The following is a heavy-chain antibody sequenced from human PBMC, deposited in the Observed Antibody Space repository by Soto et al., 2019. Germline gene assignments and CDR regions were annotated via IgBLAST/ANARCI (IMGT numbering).Heavy chain of an antibody. Sequence: LVESGGGLVKTGGSIRLSCAASGFIFRNAWMSWVRQAPGKGLEWVGRIKSKSSGGTTDYAAHVEGRVAITRDDSKSILYLQMTSLTIEDTAVYFCTSEKGWRQSPLDSWGQGALVTVSS. J-gene: IGHJ5*01. CDR3: TSEKGWRQSPLDS. CDR1: GFIFRNAW. CDR2: IKSKSSGGTT. V-gene: IGHV3-15*01.